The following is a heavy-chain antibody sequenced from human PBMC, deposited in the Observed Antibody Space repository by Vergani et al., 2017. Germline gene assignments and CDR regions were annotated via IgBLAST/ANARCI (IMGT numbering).Heavy chain of an antibody. CDR2: ISGSGGFT. CDR3: AKDNVPGYYDSSGYCDY. CDR1: GFTFTNFA. D-gene: IGHD3-22*01. Sequence: EVQLLESGGNLVQHGGSLRLSCAASGFTFTNFAMTWVRQAPGEGLEWVSGISGSGGFTYYADSVKGRFTISRDNSKNTMFLQMNNLRAEDTAVYYCAKDNVPGYYDSSGYCDYWGQGTLVTVSS. J-gene: IGHJ4*02. V-gene: IGHV3-23*01.